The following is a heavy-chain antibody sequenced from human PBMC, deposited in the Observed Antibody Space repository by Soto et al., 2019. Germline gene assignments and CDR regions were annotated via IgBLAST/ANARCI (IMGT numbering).Heavy chain of an antibody. CDR1: GGSFSGYY. J-gene: IGHJ5*02. CDR3: ARGRWVYYYDSSVRWFDP. CDR2: INHSGST. D-gene: IGHD3-22*01. V-gene: IGHV4-34*01. Sequence: QVQLQQWGAGLLKPSETLSLTCAVYGGSFSGYYWSWIRQPPGKGLEWIGEINHSGSTNYNPSLKSRVTISVDTSKNQFSLKLSSVTAADTAVYYCARGRWVYYYDSSVRWFDPWGQGTLVTISS.